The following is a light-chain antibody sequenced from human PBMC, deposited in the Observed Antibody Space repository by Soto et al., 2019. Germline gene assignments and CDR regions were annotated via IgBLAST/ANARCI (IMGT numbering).Light chain of an antibody. J-gene: IGKJ5*01. CDR2: SAS. Sequence: DIQMTQSPSSLSGSVGDRVTITCRASQNIRTYLNWYQQKPGKAPQVLIYSASTLQSGVPSRFSGSGSGTEFTLTISSLEPEDSAVYYCQQRHMWPITFGQGTRLEIK. CDR3: QQRHMWPIT. CDR1: QNIRTY. V-gene: IGKV1-39*01.